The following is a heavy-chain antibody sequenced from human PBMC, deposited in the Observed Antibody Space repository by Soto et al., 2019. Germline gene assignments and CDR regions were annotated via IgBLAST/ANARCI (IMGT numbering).Heavy chain of an antibody. CDR1: AFTFSSYA. CDR2: VSGSGDST. CDR3: AKWRASDCPGCTQDY. Sequence: EVQLLESGGGLAQPGGSLRLSCAASAFTFSSYAMSWVRQAPGKGLEWVSAVSGSGDSTYYADSVQGRFTISRDNSKNTLSLQMNILRAEDTAVYYCAKWRASDCPGCTQDYWGQGTLVTVSS. J-gene: IGHJ4*02. D-gene: IGHD2-21*02. V-gene: IGHV3-23*01.